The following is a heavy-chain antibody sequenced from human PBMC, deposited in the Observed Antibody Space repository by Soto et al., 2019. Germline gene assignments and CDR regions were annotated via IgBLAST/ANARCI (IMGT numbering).Heavy chain of an antibody. J-gene: IGHJ4*02. CDR3: SRSLAIDFDS. Sequence: LRLSCSASGFNFAAYTMSWVRLTPGKGLEWVGFIRRIAYGGTTDYAASVKGRFTISRDDSRKIVYLQMSRLKIEETAVYYCSRSLAIDFDSWGQGTLVTVSS. CDR1: GFNFAAYT. V-gene: IGHV3-49*04. CDR2: IRRIAYGGTT.